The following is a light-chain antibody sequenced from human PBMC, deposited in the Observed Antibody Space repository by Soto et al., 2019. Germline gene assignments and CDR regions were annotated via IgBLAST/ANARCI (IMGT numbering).Light chain of an antibody. CDR1: SSDVGSYNL. CDR2: EGS. J-gene: IGLJ2*01. Sequence: QSVLTQPASVSGSPGQSITISCTGTSSDVGSYNLVSWYQQHPGKAPKLMIYEGSKRPSGVSNRFSGSKSGNTASLTISGLPAGDEGDYYFCSNAGWRPFGVFGGGTKLTVL. V-gene: IGLV2-23*03. CDR3: CSNAGWRPFGV.